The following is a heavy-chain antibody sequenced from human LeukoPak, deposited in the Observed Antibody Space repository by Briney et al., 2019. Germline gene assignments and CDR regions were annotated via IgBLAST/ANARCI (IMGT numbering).Heavy chain of an antibody. Sequence: PSETLSLTCAVYGGSFSGYYWSWIRQPPGKGLERIGEINHSGSTNYNPSLKSRVTISVDTSKNQFSLKLSSVTAADTAVYYCARGRYLKYCSSTSCYAQYNWFDPWGQGTLVTVSS. J-gene: IGHJ5*02. CDR3: ARGRYLKYCSSTSCYAQYNWFDP. V-gene: IGHV4-34*01. D-gene: IGHD2-2*01. CDR2: INHSGST. CDR1: GGSFSGYY.